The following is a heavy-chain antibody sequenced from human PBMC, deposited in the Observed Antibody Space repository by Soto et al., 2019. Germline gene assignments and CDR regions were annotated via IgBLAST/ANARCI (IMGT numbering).Heavy chain of an antibody. J-gene: IGHJ5*02. Sequence: ASVKVSCKASGYTFTSYDINWVRQATGQGLEWMGWMNPNSGNTGYAQKFQGRVTMTRNTSISTAYMELSSLRSEDTAVYYCARLACSSTICYAGELWFDPWGQGTLVTVSS. CDR1: GYTFTSYD. D-gene: IGHD2-2*01. V-gene: IGHV1-8*01. CDR3: ARLACSSTICYAGELWFDP. CDR2: MNPNSGNT.